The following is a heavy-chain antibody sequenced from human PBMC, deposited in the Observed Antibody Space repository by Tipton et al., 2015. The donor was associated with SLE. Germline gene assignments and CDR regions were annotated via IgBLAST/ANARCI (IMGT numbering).Heavy chain of an antibody. CDR2: ISSGSRYI. J-gene: IGHJ4*02. CDR3: ARREWSEEFDN. Sequence: SLRLSCAASGFIFSSYGMSWVRQAPGKGLEWVSHISSGSRYIYYAASVKGRFAVSRDNAKSSMYLQMTSLRVEDTGVYYCARREWSEEFDNWGQGTLVTVSS. V-gene: IGHV3-21*03. D-gene: IGHD3-3*01. CDR1: GFIFSSYG.